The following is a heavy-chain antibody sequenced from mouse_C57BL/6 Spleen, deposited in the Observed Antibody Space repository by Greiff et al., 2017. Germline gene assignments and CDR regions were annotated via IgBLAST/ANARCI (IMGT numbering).Heavy chain of an antibody. CDR2: IYPGSGNT. CDR3: ARPDSSGYGYYYAMDY. Sequence: VQLQQSGAELVRPGASVKLSCKASGYTFTDYYINWVKQRPGQGLEWIARIYPGSGNTYYNEKFKGKATLTAEKSSSTAYMQLSSLTSEDSAVYFCARPDSSGYGYYYAMDYWGQGTSVTVSS. CDR1: GYTFTDYY. D-gene: IGHD3-2*02. J-gene: IGHJ4*01. V-gene: IGHV1-76*01.